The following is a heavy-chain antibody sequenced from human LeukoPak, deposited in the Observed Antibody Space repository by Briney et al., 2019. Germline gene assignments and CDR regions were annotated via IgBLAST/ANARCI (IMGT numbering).Heavy chain of an antibody. D-gene: IGHD3-22*01. J-gene: IGHJ5*02. CDR1: GGSFSGYY. CDR2: INHSGST. V-gene: IGHV4-34*01. CDR3: ARLVTMIVKTLNWFDP. Sequence: SETLSLTCAVYGGSFSGYYWSWIRQPPGKGLGWIGEINHSGSTNYNPSLKSRVTISVDTSKNQFSLKLSSVTAADTAVYYCARLVTMIVKTLNWFDPWGQGTLVTVSS.